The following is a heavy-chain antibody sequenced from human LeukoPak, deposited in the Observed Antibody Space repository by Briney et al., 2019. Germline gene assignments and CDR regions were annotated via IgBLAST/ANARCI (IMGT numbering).Heavy chain of an antibody. CDR3: ARGKAAGRNWFDP. CDR2: IYYSGST. CDR1: GGSISSGGYS. J-gene: IGHJ5*02. V-gene: IGHV4-31*03. D-gene: IGHD6-13*01. Sequence: SETLSLTCTVSGGSISSGGYSWSWIRQHPGKGLEWIGYIYYSGSTYYNPSLKSRVTISVDTSKNQFSPKLSSVTAADTAVYYCARGKAAGRNWFDPWGQGTLVTVSS.